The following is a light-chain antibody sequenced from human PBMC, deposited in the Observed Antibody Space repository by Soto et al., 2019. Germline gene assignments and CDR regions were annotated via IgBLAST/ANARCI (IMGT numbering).Light chain of an antibody. Sequence: EIVLTQSPATLSLSPGERATLSCRASQSVRSYLAWYQQKVGQAPMLLIYDASNRATGIPARFSGSGSGTDFTLPIISLEPEDFAVYYCQQRSNWTRKFGQGTKVEIK. V-gene: IGKV3-11*01. CDR2: DAS. CDR3: QQRSNWTRK. CDR1: QSVRSY. J-gene: IGKJ1*01.